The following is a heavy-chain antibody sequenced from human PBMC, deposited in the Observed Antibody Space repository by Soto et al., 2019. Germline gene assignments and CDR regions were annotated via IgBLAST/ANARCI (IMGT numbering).Heavy chain of an antibody. J-gene: IGHJ5*02. Sequence: QVQLQESGPGLVKPSETLSLICTVSGDSVSGGGYYWTWIRQPPGKGLEWIGYISFTGYTTYNPSLRSRVTTAMHTSKNQSSLTLTSATAADQALYSCSGGGNYYNSISWGPGTLSPSPQ. CDR3: SGGGNYYNSIS. CDR2: ISFTGYT. CDR1: GDSVSGGGYY. V-gene: IGHV4-61*08. D-gene: IGHD3-9*01.